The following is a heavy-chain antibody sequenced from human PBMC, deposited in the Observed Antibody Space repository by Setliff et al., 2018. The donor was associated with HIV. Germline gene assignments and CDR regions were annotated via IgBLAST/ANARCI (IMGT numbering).Heavy chain of an antibody. Sequence: GESLKISCAASGFTFSHYGMHWVRQAPGKGLQWVAVMWYDGSNKYYADSVKGRFTISRDNSKNTLYLQMNSLRAEDTAIYYCAKVGLYDSFSYANGLPDAFDVWGQGTMVTVSS. V-gene: IGHV3-33*06. D-gene: IGHD3-16*01. CDR2: MWYDGSNK. J-gene: IGHJ3*01. CDR3: AKVGLYDSFSYANGLPDAFDV. CDR1: GFTFSHYG.